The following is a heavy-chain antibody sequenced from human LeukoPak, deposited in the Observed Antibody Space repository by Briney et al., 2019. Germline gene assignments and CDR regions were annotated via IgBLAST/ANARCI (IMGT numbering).Heavy chain of an antibody. V-gene: IGHV4-31*03. Sequence: SQTLSLTCTVSGGSISSGGYYWSWIRQHPGKGLEWIGSIYYSGSTNYSPSLQGRVTISLDTSRNQFSLKLSSVTAADTAVYYCASGDNDPLFDYWGQGTLVTVSS. CDR1: GGSISSGGYY. J-gene: IGHJ4*02. CDR3: ASGDNDPLFDY. D-gene: IGHD1-1*01. CDR2: IYYSGST.